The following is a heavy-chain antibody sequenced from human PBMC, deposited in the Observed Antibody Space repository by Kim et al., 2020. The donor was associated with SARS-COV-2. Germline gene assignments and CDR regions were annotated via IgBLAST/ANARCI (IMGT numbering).Heavy chain of an antibody. CDR3: AKAPYSSSWYYFDY. Sequence: ADSGKGRFTISRDNSKNTLYLQMNSLRAEDTAVYYCAKAPYSSSWYYFDYWGQGTLVTVSS. V-gene: IGHV3-23*01. D-gene: IGHD6-13*01. J-gene: IGHJ4*02.